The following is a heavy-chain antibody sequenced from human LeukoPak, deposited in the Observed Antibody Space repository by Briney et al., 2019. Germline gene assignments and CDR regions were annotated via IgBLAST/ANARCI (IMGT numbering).Heavy chain of an antibody. V-gene: IGHV3-53*01. CDR3: ARVRRYCSGDNCYSGLDY. D-gene: IGHD2-15*01. J-gene: IGHJ4*02. Sequence: GGSLRLSCAVSGFTVSSNYMSWVRQAPGKGLEWVSLIHSGGTTDYADSVKDRFTISRDYSKNTVNLQINSLRAEDTAVYYCARVRRYCSGDNCYSGLDYWGQGTLVTVSS. CDR1: GFTVSSNY. CDR2: IHSGGTT.